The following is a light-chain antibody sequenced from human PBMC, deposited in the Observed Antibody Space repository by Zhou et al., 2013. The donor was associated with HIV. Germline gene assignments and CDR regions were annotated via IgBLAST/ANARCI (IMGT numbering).Light chain of an antibody. J-gene: IGKJ2*03. Sequence: DIQMTQSPTSLSASVGDRVTITCRASQNIDTYLNWYQQYPGQAPKLLISTTSTLPRGVSSRFTGSGSGTDFTLTITSLQPEDFATYYCQQSYSSPRGFGQGTKLEIK. CDR3: QQSYSSPRG. CDR1: QNIDTY. V-gene: IGKV1-39*01. CDR2: TTS.